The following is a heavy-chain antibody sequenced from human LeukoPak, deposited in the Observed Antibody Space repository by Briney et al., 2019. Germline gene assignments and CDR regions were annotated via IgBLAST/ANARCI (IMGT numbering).Heavy chain of an antibody. V-gene: IGHV3-30-3*01. D-gene: IGHD4-17*01. Sequence: GGSLRLSCAASGFTLSSYAILWVRQAPGKGLEWVAVISYDGSNEYYADSVKGRFTISRDISKNAPYLQMNSLRVEDTAVYYCARGLYGDHWGQGTLVTVSS. CDR3: ARGLYGDH. CDR2: ISYDGSNE. J-gene: IGHJ4*02. CDR1: GFTLSSYA.